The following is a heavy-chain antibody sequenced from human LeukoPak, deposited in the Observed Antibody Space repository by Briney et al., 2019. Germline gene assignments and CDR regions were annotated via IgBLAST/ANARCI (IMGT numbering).Heavy chain of an antibody. CDR3: VRDVGARAFDY. Sequence: GASVKVSCKASGYTFTSYYMHWVRQAPGQGLEWMGIINPSGGSTSYAQKFQGRVTMTRDTSTSTVYMELSSLRSEDTAVYYCVRDVGARAFDYWGQGTLVTVSS. D-gene: IGHD1-26*01. CDR1: GYTFTSYY. CDR2: INPSGGST. V-gene: IGHV1-46*01. J-gene: IGHJ4*02.